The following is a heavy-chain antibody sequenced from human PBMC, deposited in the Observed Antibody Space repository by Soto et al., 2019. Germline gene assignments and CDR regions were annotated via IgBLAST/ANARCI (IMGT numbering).Heavy chain of an antibody. Sequence: GGSLRLSCGASGLTFSSFSMSWVRQSPEKGLEWVSTISGSGLSTYSADSVKGRFTISRDNSKNTLYLQMDSLRAEDTAVYYCATPPGYNYTWGTWGYWGQGTLVTVSS. CDR1: GLTFSSFS. CDR2: ISGSGLST. D-gene: IGHD3-16*01. CDR3: ATPPGYNYTWGTWGY. J-gene: IGHJ4*02. V-gene: IGHV3-23*01.